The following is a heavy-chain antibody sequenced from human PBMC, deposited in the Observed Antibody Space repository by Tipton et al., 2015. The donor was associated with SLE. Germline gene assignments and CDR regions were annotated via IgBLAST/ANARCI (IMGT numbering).Heavy chain of an antibody. CDR3: AKDLPRYDFWSGYTEADAFDI. D-gene: IGHD3-3*01. Sequence: GSLRLSCAASGFTFSDYYMSWIRQAPGKGLEWVSYISSSSSYTNYADSVKGRFTISRDNSKNTLYLQMNSLRAEDTAVYYCAKDLPRYDFWSGYTEADAFDIWGQGTMVTVSS. CDR2: ISSSSSYT. J-gene: IGHJ3*02. CDR1: GFTFSDYY. V-gene: IGHV3-11*05.